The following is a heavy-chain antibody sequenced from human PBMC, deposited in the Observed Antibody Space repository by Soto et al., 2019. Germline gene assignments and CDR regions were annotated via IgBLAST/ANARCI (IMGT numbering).Heavy chain of an antibody. Sequence: ASVKVSCKASGGTFSSYAISWVRQAPGQGLEWMGGIIPIFGTANYAQKFQGRVTITADESTSTAYMELSSLRSEDTAVYYCARSASYCSSTSCYPGDYWGQGTLVTVSS. V-gene: IGHV1-69*13. D-gene: IGHD2-2*01. CDR1: GGTFSSYA. J-gene: IGHJ4*02. CDR3: ARSASYCSSTSCYPGDY. CDR2: IIPIFGTA.